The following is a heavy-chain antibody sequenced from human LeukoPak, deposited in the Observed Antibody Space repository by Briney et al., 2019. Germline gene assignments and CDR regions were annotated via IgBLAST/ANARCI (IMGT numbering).Heavy chain of an antibody. J-gene: IGHJ4*02. CDR1: GGSISSGNYY. V-gene: IGHV4-61*02. Sequence: SETLSLTCTVSGGSISSGNYYWSWIRQPAGKGLEWIGRIYTSGSTNYNPSLKSRVTISVDTSKNQFSLKLSSVTAADTAVYYCARDKDWNFDWGQGTLVTVSS. CDR2: IYTSGST. CDR3: ARDKDWNFD. D-gene: IGHD1-7*01.